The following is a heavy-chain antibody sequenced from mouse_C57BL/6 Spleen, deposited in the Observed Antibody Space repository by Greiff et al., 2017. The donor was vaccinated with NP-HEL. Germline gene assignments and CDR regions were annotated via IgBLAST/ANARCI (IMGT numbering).Heavy chain of an antibody. CDR2: ISSGSSTI. CDR1: GFTFSDYG. Sequence: EVKVVESGGGLVKPGGSLKLSCAASGFTFSDYGMHWVRQAPEKGLEWVAYISSGSSTIYYADTVKGRFTISRDNAKNTLFLQMTSLRSEDTAMYYCARLRPYSNYAMDYWGQGTSVTVSS. D-gene: IGHD2-5*01. V-gene: IGHV5-17*01. J-gene: IGHJ4*01. CDR3: ARLRPYSNYAMDY.